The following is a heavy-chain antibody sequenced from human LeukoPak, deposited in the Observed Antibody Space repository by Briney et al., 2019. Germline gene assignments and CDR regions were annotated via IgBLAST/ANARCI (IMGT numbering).Heavy chain of an antibody. Sequence: GASVKVSCTASGYTFTSYDINWVRQATGQGLEWMGWMNPNSGNTGYAQKFQGRVTMTRDMSTSTVYMELSSLRSEDTAVFYCARGPHKRTYDRDNWFDPWGQGTLVTVSS. J-gene: IGHJ5*02. CDR1: GYTFTSYD. V-gene: IGHV1-8*01. D-gene: IGHD3-3*01. CDR3: ARGPHKRTYDRDNWFDP. CDR2: MNPNSGNT.